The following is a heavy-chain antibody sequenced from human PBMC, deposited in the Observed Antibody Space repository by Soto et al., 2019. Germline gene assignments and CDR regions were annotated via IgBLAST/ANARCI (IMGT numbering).Heavy chain of an antibody. CDR1: ARTFSTYT. CDR3: ASSNEDYFDY. CDR2: IIPILGIA. V-gene: IGHV1-69*02. D-gene: IGHD1-1*01. J-gene: IGHJ4*02. Sequence: VASMTVSCKASARTFSTYTITWVRQAPGQGLEWMGRIIPILGIANYAQKFQGRVTITADKSTSTAYMELSSLRSEDTAVYYCASSNEDYFDYWGQGTLVTVSS.